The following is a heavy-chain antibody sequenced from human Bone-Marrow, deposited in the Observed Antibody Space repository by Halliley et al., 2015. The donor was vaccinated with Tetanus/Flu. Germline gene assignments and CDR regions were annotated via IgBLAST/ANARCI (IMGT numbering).Heavy chain of an antibody. V-gene: IGHV3-30*03. D-gene: IGHD6-19*01. CDR3: ARGSSKYITGWYADFYYGMDF. J-gene: IGHJ6*02. CDR2: GGNK. Sequence: GGNKYYADSVKGRFTISRDNSKNTLHLQMNSLRPGDAAVYYCARGSSKYITGWYADFYYGMDFWGQGTTVTVSS.